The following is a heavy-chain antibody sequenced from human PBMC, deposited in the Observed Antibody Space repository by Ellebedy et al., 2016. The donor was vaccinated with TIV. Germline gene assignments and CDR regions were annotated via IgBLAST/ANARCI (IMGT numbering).Heavy chain of an antibody. CDR3: ARDRRCSSTSCYVRADAFDI. Sequence: ASVKVSCKASGYTFTSYYMHWVRQAPGQGLEWMGIINPSGGSTSYAQKFQGRVTMTRDTSISTAYMELSRLRSDDTAVYYCARDRRCSSTSCYVRADAFDIWGQGTMVTVSS. CDR1: GYTFTSYY. CDR2: INPSGGST. V-gene: IGHV1-46*01. D-gene: IGHD2-2*01. J-gene: IGHJ3*02.